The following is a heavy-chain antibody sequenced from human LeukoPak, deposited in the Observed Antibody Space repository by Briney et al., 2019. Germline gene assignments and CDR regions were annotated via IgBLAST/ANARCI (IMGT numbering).Heavy chain of an antibody. CDR2: ISGSGGST. D-gene: IGHD3-22*01. J-gene: IGHJ6*03. CDR1: GFTFSSYA. V-gene: IGHV3-23*01. Sequence: GGSLRLSCAASGFTFSSYAMSWVRQAPGKGLEWVSAISGSGGSTYYADSVKGRFTISRDNSKNTLYLQMNSLRAEDTAVYYCAKDKDEYYYDSSGYGYYYMDVWGKGTTVTVSS. CDR3: AKDKDEYYYDSSGYGYYYMDV.